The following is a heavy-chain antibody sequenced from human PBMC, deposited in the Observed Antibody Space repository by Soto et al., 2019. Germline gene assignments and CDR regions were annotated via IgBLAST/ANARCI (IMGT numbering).Heavy chain of an antibody. D-gene: IGHD5-18*01. J-gene: IGHJ4*02. CDR2: VTASGGGT. CDR1: GCIFNDYA. Sequence: HGGSLSLSCAASGCIFNDYAVTWVRQAPGKGLEWVSTVTASGGGTFYANSVKGRFTISRDNSRNTLHLQMSSLRVEDTALYCCAKALVPALTAKFGYWGQGSLVTVSS. CDR3: AKALVPALTAKFGY. V-gene: IGHV3-23*01.